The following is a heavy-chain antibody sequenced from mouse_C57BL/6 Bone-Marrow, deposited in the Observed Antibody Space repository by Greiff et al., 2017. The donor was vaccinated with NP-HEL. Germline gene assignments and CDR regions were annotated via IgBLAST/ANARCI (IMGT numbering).Heavy chain of an antibody. Sequence: QVQLQQSGAELARPGASVKLSCKASGYTFKSYGISWVKQRTGQGLEWIGEIYPTSGNTYYNEKFKGKATLTADKSSSTAYMELRSLTSEDSAVYFCANYYGSSYYFDYWGQGTTLTVSS. V-gene: IGHV1-81*01. CDR1: GYTFKSYG. CDR3: ANYYGSSYYFDY. J-gene: IGHJ2*01. D-gene: IGHD1-1*01. CDR2: IYPTSGNT.